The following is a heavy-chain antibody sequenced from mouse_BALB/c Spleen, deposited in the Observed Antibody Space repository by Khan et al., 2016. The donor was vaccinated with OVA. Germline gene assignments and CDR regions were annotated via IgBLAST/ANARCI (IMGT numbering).Heavy chain of an antibody. Sequence: VQLKESGAELVKPGASVKLSCTASGFNIKDTYMHWVKQRPEQGLEWLGRIDPANGTTKYDPKFQGKATITADSYSNTAYLQLSSLTSEDTAVYYWARDYRYCYSMEYWGQGTSVTVSS. CDR3: ARDYRYCYSMEY. CDR2: IDPANGTT. J-gene: IGHJ4*01. CDR1: GFNIKDTY. V-gene: IGHV14-3*02. D-gene: IGHD2-14*01.